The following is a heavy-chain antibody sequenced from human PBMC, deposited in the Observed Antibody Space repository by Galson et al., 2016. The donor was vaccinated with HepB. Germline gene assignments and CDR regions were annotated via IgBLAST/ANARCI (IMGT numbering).Heavy chain of an antibody. Sequence: SETLSLTCTVSGGSSGNYYWSWIRQRPGKGLEWIGYIYYNGHTNYNPSLKSRVTISLDTSKNQFSLKLTSVTAADTAVYYCATSLRYFDWYALDIWGQGTLVTVSS. CDR3: ATSLRYFDWYALDI. CDR2: IYYNGHT. CDR1: GGSSGNYY. D-gene: IGHD3-9*01. V-gene: IGHV4-59*08. J-gene: IGHJ3*02.